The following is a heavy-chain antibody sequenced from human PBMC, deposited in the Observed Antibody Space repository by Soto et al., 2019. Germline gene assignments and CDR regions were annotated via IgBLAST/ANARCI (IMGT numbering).Heavy chain of an antibody. V-gene: IGHV1-69*02. Sequence: QVQLVQSGAEVKKPGSSVKVSCKASGGTFSSYTISWVRQAPGQGLEWMGRIIPSLGISNYAQKFQGRGTITADKATSTAYLELSSLRSEDTAVYYCASPNPKRGSGFLFDYWGQGTLVTVSS. D-gene: IGHD2-21*01. CDR2: IIPSLGIS. CDR3: ASPNPKRGSGFLFDY. CDR1: GGTFSSYT. J-gene: IGHJ4*02.